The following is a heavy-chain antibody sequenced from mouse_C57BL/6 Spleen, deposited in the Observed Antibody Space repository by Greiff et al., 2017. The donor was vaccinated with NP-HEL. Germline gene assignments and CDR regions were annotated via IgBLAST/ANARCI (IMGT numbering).Heavy chain of an antibody. CDR2: IDPSDSYT. CDR1: GYTFTSYW. J-gene: IGHJ4*01. CDR3: ARYYYGYAMDY. V-gene: IGHV1-59*01. Sequence: QVQLQQPGAELVRPGTSVKLSCKASGYTFTSYWMHWVKQRPGQGLEWIGVIDPSDSYTNYNQKFKGKATLTVDTSSSTAYMQLSSLTSEDSAVYYCARYYYGYAMDYWGQGTSVTVSS. D-gene: IGHD1-1*01.